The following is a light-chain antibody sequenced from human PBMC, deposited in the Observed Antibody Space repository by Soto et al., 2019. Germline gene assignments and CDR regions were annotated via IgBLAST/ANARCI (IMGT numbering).Light chain of an antibody. Sequence: DIQMTQSPSSLSASVGERVTITCRASQNISGHLVWYHQKPGRAPALLIYNASSLESGVPSRFSGSGSGTDFSLTINSLQPEDSAIYYCQQSYEAPPTFGQGTKVAI. V-gene: IGKV1-39*01. CDR3: QQSYEAPPT. J-gene: IGKJ1*01. CDR1: QNISGH. CDR2: NAS.